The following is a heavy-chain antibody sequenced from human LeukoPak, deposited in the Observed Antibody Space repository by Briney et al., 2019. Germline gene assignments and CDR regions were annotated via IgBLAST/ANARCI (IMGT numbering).Heavy chain of an antibody. V-gene: IGHV3-53*01. Sequence: GGSLRLSCAASGITVGSNYMSCVRQAAGKGQEWVSVISSGGSTYYADSVKGRFTISRDNSKNTLYLQMTSLRVEDTAVYYCASGRDSSRPGSFYYWGQRTLVTVSS. CDR3: ASGRDSSRPGSFYY. CDR2: ISSGGST. J-gene: IGHJ4*02. D-gene: IGHD6-13*01. CDR1: GITVGSNY.